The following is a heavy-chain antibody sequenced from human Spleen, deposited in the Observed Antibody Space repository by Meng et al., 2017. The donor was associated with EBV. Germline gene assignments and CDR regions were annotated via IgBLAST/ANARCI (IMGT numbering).Heavy chain of an antibody. D-gene: IGHD1-1*01. V-gene: IGHV1-69*06. CDR3: ARGTSTEIMDFDC. CDR2: IIPMFRTT. CDR1: GGTCSGDA. Sequence: QVQCVQSGAEVKNPGSSVKFSCKASGGTCSGDAISWVRQATGQGLEWMGMIIPMFRTTTYAQKFQDRVTITADTSTTTAYMELNSPTFADTAVYYCARGTSTEIMDFDCWGQGTLVTVSS. J-gene: IGHJ4*02.